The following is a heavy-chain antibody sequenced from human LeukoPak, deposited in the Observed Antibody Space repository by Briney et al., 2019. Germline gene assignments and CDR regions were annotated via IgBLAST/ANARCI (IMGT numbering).Heavy chain of an antibody. CDR2: ISGSAGGT. J-gene: IGHJ1*01. V-gene: IGHV3-23*01. CDR1: GFTFTTFA. CDR3: AKARGSSGWYEDFQH. Sequence: GGSLRLSCAACGFTFTTFAMSWGPEAPGKGLGWGSAISGSAGGTYYADSVKGRFTISRDNSKNTFYLQMNSLRAEDTAVYYCAKARGSSGWYEDFQHWGQGTLVTVSS. D-gene: IGHD6-19*01.